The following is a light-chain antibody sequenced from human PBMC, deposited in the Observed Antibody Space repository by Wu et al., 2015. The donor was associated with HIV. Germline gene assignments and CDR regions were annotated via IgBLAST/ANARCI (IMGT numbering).Light chain of an antibody. CDR1: QSISYTY. J-gene: IGKJ1*01. Sequence: EILLTQSPGTLSLSPGERATLSCRASQSISYTYLAWYQQKPGQAPRLLIYGASSRATGIPDRFTGNGSGTDFTLTISRLEPEDFAVYYCQQRSNWPWTFGQGTKVEIK. V-gene: IGKV3D-20*02. CDR3: QQRSNWPWT. CDR2: GAS.